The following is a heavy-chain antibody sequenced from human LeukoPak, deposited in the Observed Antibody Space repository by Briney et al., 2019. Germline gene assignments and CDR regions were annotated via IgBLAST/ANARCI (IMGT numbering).Heavy chain of an antibody. J-gene: IGHJ4*02. D-gene: IGHD4-23*01. CDR1: GYTFTSYY. V-gene: IGHV1-46*01. CDR3: ARVSGSNLPNVPFDY. CDR2: INPSGGST. Sequence: ASVKVSCKASGYTFTSYYMHWVRQAPGQGLEWMGIINPSGGSTSYAQKFQGRVTMTRDTSTSTVYMELSSLRSEDTAVYYCARVSGSNLPNVPFDYWGQGTLVTVSS.